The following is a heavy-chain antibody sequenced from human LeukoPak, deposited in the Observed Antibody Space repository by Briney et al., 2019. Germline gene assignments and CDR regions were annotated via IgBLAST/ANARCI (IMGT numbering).Heavy chain of an antibody. CDR3: AKPNYYDSSGYVYYFDY. J-gene: IGHJ4*02. D-gene: IGHD3-22*01. CDR1: GFIFSAYG. Sequence: GGSLRLSCAASGFIFSAYGMHWARQAPGKGLEWVAVISNDGINRYYADSVKGRFTISRDNSKNTLYLQMNSLRPEDTALYYCAKPNYYDSSGYVYYFDYWGQGTLVTVSS. CDR2: ISNDGINR. V-gene: IGHV3-30*18.